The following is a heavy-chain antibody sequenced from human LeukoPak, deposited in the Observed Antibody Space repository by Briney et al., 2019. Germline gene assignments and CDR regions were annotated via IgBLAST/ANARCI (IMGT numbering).Heavy chain of an antibody. V-gene: IGHV3-21*01. J-gene: IGHJ4*02. Sequence: PGGSLRLSCAASGFTFSSYSMNWVRQAPGKGLEWVSSISSSSSYIYYADSVKGRFTISRDNAKNSLHLQMNSLRAEDTAVYYCASIAGSSWSFSNDYWGQGTLVTVSS. D-gene: IGHD6-13*01. CDR1: GFTFSSYS. CDR2: ISSSSSYI. CDR3: ASIAGSSWSFSNDY.